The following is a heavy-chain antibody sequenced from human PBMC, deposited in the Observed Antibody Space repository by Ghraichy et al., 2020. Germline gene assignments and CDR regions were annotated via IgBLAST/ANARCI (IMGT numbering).Heavy chain of an antibody. D-gene: IGHD3-16*01. CDR3: ARDMRLGDNDYYNGMDV. J-gene: IGHJ6*02. V-gene: IGHV4-59*11. Sequence: SETLSLTCTVSGDSITSHFWSWIRQPPGGGLEWIGFIYHTGSRKYNPSLKGRVTLSVDTSKNQFSLKLRSVTAADTAVYYCARDMRLGDNDYYNGMDVWGQGTTVTVSS. CDR2: IYHTGSR. CDR1: GDSITSHF.